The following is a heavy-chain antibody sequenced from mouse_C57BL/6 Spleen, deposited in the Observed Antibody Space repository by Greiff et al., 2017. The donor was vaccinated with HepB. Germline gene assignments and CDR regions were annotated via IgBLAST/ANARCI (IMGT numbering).Heavy chain of an antibody. CDR1: GFTFSSYG. CDR2: ISSGGSYT. CDR3: ARHYGSSSRYWYFDV. Sequence: EVQLVESGGDLVKPGGSLKLSCAASGFTFSSYGMSWVRQTPDKRLEWVATISSGGSYTYYPDSVKGRFTISRDNAKNTLYLQMSSLKSEDTAMYYCARHYGSSSRYWYFDVWGTGTTVTVSS. V-gene: IGHV5-6*01. J-gene: IGHJ1*03. D-gene: IGHD1-1*01.